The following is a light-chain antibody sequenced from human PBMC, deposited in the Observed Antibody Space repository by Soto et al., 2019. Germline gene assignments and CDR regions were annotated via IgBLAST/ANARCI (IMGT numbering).Light chain of an antibody. CDR3: AAWDGSLNGWV. Sequence: QSVLTQAPSASGTPGQRVTISCSGSRSNIGSNAVSWYQQVPGTAPKLLIYSNDQRPSGVPDRFSGSKSGTSASLAIGGLQSEDEADYYCAAWDGSLNGWVFGGGTKVTVL. J-gene: IGLJ2*01. CDR1: RSNIGSNA. V-gene: IGLV1-44*01. CDR2: SND.